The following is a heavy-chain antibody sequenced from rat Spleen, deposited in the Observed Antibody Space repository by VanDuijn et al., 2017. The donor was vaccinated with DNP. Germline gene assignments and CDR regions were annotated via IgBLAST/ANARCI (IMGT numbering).Heavy chain of an antibody. CDR1: GFTFSDYA. D-gene: IGHD4-3*01. Sequence: EVQLVESGGGLVQPGRSLKFSCAASGFTFSDYAMAWVRQAPKKGLEWVATIIYDGSSTYYRDSVKGRFTISRDNAKSTLYLQMDSLRSEDTATYYCARGNSGYVGDYFDYWGQGVMVTVSS. CDR3: ARGNSGYVGDYFDY. CDR2: IIYDGSST. J-gene: IGHJ2*01. V-gene: IGHV5-17*01.